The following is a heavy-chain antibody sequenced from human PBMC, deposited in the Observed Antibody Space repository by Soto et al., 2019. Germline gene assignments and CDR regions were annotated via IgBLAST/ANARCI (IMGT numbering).Heavy chain of an antibody. D-gene: IGHD3-22*01. CDR2: IYYSGST. Sequence: QLQLQESGPGLVKPSETLSLTCTVSGGSISSSSYYWGWIRQPPGKGLEWIGSIYYSGSTYYNPSLKSRVTISVDTSKNQFSLKLSSVTAADTAVYYCARRPGTCYYDSSGAFDIWGQGTMVTVSS. J-gene: IGHJ3*02. CDR1: GGSISSSSYY. V-gene: IGHV4-39*01. CDR3: ARRPGTCYYDSSGAFDI.